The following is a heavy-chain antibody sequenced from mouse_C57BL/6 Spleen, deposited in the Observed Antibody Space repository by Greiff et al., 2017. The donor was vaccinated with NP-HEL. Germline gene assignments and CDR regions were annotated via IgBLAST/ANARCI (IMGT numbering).Heavy chain of an antibody. J-gene: IGHJ2*01. Sequence: EVMLVESGGDLVKPGGSLKLSCAASGFTFSSYGMSWVRQTPDKRLEWVATISSGGSYTYYPDSVKGRFTISRDNAKNTLYLQMSSLKSEDTAMYYCARHYYGSSANYFDYWGQGTTLTVSS. CDR2: ISSGGSYT. CDR1: GFTFSSYG. CDR3: ARHYYGSSANYFDY. V-gene: IGHV5-6*02. D-gene: IGHD1-1*01.